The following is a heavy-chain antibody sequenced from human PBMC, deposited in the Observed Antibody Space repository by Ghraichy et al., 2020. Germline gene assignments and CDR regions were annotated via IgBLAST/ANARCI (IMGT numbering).Heavy chain of an antibody. V-gene: IGHV3-23*01. CDR3: AKDRAGDGGYYYYAMDV. D-gene: IGHD3-10*01. J-gene: IGHJ6*02. CDR1: TFTFSNYA. CDR2: ISGSDDKT. Sequence: GGSLRLSCAASTFTFSNYAMSWVRQAPGKGLQWVSGISGSDDKTYYADSVKGRFTITRDNSKNTLYLQINSLRAEDTAIYYCAKDRAGDGGYYYYAMDVWGQGTTVTVSS.